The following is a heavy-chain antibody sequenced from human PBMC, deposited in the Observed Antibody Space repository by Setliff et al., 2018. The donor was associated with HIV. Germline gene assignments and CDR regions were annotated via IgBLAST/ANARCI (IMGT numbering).Heavy chain of an antibody. D-gene: IGHD4-17*01. CDR3: ARGRINYGDYYY. J-gene: IGHJ4*02. CDR1: GITFGNAW. CDR2: IKSKTDGGTT. V-gene: IGHV3-15*01. Sequence: GGSLRLSCAVSGITFGNAWMSWVRQAPGKGLEWVGRIKSKTDGGTTDYAAPVKGRFTISRDDSKNTLYLQMNSLKIEDTAVYYCARGRINYGDYYYWGQGTLVTVSS.